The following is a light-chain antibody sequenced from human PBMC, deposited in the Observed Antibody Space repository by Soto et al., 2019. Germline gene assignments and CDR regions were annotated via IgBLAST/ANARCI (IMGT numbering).Light chain of an antibody. J-gene: IGKJ3*01. V-gene: IGKV3-15*01. CDR3: QQYNNWPPFT. CDR2: GAS. CDR1: QSVSSN. Sequence: EIVLTQSPATLSVSPGERATLSCRASQSVSSNLAWYQQKPGQAPRLLIYGASTRATGIPARFSGSGSGTVFTLTISSLQSEDFAVYCCQQYNNWPPFTFGPGTKVDIK.